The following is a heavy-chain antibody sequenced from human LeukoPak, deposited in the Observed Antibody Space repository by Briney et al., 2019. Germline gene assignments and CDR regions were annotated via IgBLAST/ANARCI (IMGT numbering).Heavy chain of an antibody. CDR2: ISSSSGTI. J-gene: IGHJ4*02. V-gene: IGHV3-48*01. CDR3: AREGSVSLRGLS. Sequence: PGGSLRLSCAAPGFTFTSYSMNWVGQAPGKGLEEGSYISSSSGTIYYADSVKGRFTISRDNAKNSLYLQRNSLRAEDTAVYYCAREGSVSLRGLSWGQGTLVTVSS. D-gene: IGHD5/OR15-5a*01. CDR1: GFTFTSYS.